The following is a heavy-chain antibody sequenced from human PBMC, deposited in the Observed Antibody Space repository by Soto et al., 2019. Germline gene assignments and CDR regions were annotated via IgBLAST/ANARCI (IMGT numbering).Heavy chain of an antibody. Sequence: QVQLVQSGAEVQRPGASVKVSCKTSGYTFTSFDINWVRQATGQGLEWMGCMNPNSGNTGYAQTFQGIATMTTNTSINKAYLELSSLRSQDTAVYYCARGPPQYCSGGSCYSFIRFDYWGQGTLVTVSS. CDR3: ARGPPQYCSGGSCYSFIRFDY. D-gene: IGHD2-15*01. CDR2: MNPNSGNT. J-gene: IGHJ4*02. V-gene: IGHV1-8*01. CDR1: GYTFTSFD.